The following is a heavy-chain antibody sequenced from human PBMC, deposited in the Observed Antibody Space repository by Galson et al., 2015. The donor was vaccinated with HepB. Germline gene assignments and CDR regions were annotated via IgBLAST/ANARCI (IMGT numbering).Heavy chain of an antibody. J-gene: IGHJ6*02. Sequence: SLRLSCAASGFTFSSYWMHWVRQAPGKGLVWVSRINSDGSSTSYADSVKGRFTISRDNAKDTLYLQMNSLRAEDTAVYYCAREEGSPYSFYGMDVWGQGTTVTVSS. D-gene: IGHD5-12*01. CDR2: INSDGSST. CDR3: AREEGSPYSFYGMDV. V-gene: IGHV3-74*01. CDR1: GFTFSSYW.